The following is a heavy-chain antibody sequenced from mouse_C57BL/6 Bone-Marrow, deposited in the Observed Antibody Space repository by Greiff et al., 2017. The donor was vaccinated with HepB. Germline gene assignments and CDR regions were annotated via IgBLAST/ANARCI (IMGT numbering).Heavy chain of an antibody. V-gene: IGHV2-4*01. CDR1: GFSLTSYG. D-gene: IGHD1-1*01. Sequence: QVQLQQSGPGLVQPSQSLSITCTVSGFSLTSYGVHWVRQPPGKGLEWLGVIWSGGSTDYNAAFISRLSISKDNSKSQVFFKMNSLQADDTAIYYCAKTIGVVATINYAMDYWGQGTSVTVSS. CDR2: IWSGGST. J-gene: IGHJ4*01. CDR3: AKTIGVVATINYAMDY.